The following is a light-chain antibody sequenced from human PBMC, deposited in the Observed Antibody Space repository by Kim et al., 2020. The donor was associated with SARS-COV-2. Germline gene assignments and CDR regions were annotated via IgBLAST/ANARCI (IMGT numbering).Light chain of an antibody. Sequence: DIQMTQSPYAMSASVGDRVTITCRASQDISNYLAWFQQKPGEVPKRLIYAASSLQGGVPSRFSGSGSGTEFTLTISSLQPEDFATYYCLQHNNYPRTFGQGTKVDIK. V-gene: IGKV1-17*03. CDR1: QDISNY. J-gene: IGKJ3*01. CDR2: AAS. CDR3: LQHNNYPRT.